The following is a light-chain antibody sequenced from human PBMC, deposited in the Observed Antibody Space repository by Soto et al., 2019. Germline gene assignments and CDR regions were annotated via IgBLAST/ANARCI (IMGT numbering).Light chain of an antibody. CDR3: QQRSNWPPWT. J-gene: IGKJ1*01. CDR2: DAS. V-gene: IGKV3D-20*02. CDR1: QSVSSSY. Sequence: EIVWTHSPGTLSLSPVERATLSCRASQSVSSSYLAWYQQKPGQAPRLLIYDASNRATGIPARFSGSGSGTDFTLTISSLEPEDFAVYYCQQRSNWPPWTFGQGTKVDIK.